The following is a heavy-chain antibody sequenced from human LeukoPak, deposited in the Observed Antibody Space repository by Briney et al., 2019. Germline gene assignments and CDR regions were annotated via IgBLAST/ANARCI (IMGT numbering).Heavy chain of an antibody. CDR2: IIPIFGTA. Sequence: SVKVSCKASGGTFSSYAISWVRQAPGQGLEWMGGIIPIFGTANYAQKFQGRVTITADESTSTAYMELRSLRSEDTAVYYCARASRYCSSTSCSDAGYFDYWGQGTLVTVSS. V-gene: IGHV1-69*01. CDR3: ARASRYCSSTSCSDAGYFDY. J-gene: IGHJ4*02. CDR1: GGTFSSYA. D-gene: IGHD2-2*01.